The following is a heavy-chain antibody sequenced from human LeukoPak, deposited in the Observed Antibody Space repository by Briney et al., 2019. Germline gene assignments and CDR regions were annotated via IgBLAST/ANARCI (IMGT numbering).Heavy chain of an antibody. D-gene: IGHD6-6*01. CDR1: EFTFSSYE. J-gene: IGHJ5*02. V-gene: IGHV3-48*03. CDR3: ASPSIAARGWFDP. CDR2: ISSSGSTI. Sequence: GGSLRLSCAASEFTFSSYEMNWIRQAPGKGLEWVSYISSSGSTIYYADSVKGRFTISRDNAKNSLYLQMNSLRAEDTAVYYCASPSIAARGWFDPWGQGTLVTVSS.